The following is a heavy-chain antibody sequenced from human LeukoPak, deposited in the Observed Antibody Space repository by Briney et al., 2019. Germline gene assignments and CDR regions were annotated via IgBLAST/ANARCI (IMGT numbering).Heavy chain of an antibody. CDR2: ISGSGGST. V-gene: IGHV3-23*01. D-gene: IGHD3-3*01. Sequence: GGSLRLSCAASGFTFSNYAMNWVRQAPGKGLEWVSAISGSGGSTYYADSVKGRFTISRDNSKNTLYLQMNSLRAEDTAVYYCAKDPDFWSGSKRKFDYWGQGTLVTVSS. J-gene: IGHJ4*02. CDR1: GFTFSNYA. CDR3: AKDPDFWSGSKRKFDY.